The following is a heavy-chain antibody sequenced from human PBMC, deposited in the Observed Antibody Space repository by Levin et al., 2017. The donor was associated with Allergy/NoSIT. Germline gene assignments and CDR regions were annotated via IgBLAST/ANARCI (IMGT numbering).Heavy chain of an antibody. V-gene: IGHV3-7*01. D-gene: IGHD3-3*01. J-gene: IGHJ4*02. CDR2: IKQDGSEK. CDR1: GFTFSSYW. CDR3: AREITIFGVVILELEYFDY. Sequence: PGGSLRLSCAASGFTFSSYWMSWVRQAPGKGLEWVANIKQDGSEKYYADSVKGRFTISRDNAKNSLYLQMNSLRAEDTAVYYCAREITIFGVVILELEYFDYWGQGTLVTVSS.